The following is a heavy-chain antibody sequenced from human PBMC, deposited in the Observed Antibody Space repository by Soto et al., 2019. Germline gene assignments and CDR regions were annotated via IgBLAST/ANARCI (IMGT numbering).Heavy chain of an antibody. CDR1: GFTFSSYW. Sequence: EVQLVESGGGLVQPGGSLRLSCAASGFTFSSYWMSWVRQAPGKGLEWVANIKQDGSEKYYVDSVKGRFTISRDNAKSSLYLQMNSLRAEDTAVYYCARDYYGDSTVGWFDPWGQGTLVTVSS. J-gene: IGHJ5*02. CDR2: IKQDGSEK. CDR3: ARDYYGDSTVGWFDP. D-gene: IGHD4-17*01. V-gene: IGHV3-7*03.